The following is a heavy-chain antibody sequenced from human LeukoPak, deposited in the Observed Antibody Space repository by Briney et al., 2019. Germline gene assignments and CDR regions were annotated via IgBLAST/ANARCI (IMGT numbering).Heavy chain of an antibody. J-gene: IGHJ4*02. V-gene: IGHV4-59*01. CDR2: IYYSGST. CDR3: ARMRPLNYDSSGYFDY. Sequence: SETLSLTCTVSGGSISSYYWSWIRQPPGKGLEWIGYIYYSGSTNYNPSPKSRVTISVDTSKNQFSLKLSSVTAADTAVYYCARMRPLNYDSSGYFDYWGQGTLVTVSS. CDR1: GGSISSYY. D-gene: IGHD3-22*01.